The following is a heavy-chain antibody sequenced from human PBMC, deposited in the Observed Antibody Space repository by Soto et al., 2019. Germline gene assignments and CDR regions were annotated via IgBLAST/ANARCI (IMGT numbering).Heavy chain of an antibody. CDR3: ARRHYDNSGYYFDY. D-gene: IGHD3-22*01. V-gene: IGHV5-51*01. J-gene: IGHJ4*02. Sequence: GESLKISCEGSGYSFSNYWIGWVRQMPGKGLEWMGIIYPGDSDTRYSPSFQGQVTISADKSISTAYLQWSSLQASDTAMYYCARRHYDNSGYYFDYWGQGTLVTVSS. CDR1: GYSFSNYW. CDR2: IYPGDSDT.